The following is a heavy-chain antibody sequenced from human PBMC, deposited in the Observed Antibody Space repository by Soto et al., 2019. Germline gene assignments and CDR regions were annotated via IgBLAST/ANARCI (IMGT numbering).Heavy chain of an antibody. CDR1: GGSISSSGYF. CDR2: IRDTGST. V-gene: IGHV4-39*01. J-gene: IGHJ4*02. CDR3: ARRPSASQPAYYFDY. Sequence: QLHLQESGPGLVKPSETLSLTCTVSGGSISSSGYFWAWIRQPPGKGLEWVGSIRDTGSTYYNPSLKSRVTVSVDTSKNQFSLNLNSVTAADTAVYYCARRPSASQPAYYFDYWGQGTLVTVSS.